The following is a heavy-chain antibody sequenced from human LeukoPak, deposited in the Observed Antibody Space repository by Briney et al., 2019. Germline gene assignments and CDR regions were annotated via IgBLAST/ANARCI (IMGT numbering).Heavy chain of an antibody. V-gene: IGHV1-46*01. D-gene: IGHD6-19*01. CDR2: IDPSGSST. CDR3: ARALYSSGWDDY. J-gene: IGHJ4*02. Sequence: ASVKVSCKASGYTFTSYDINWVRQAPGQGLEWMGMIDPSGSSTKYAQEFQGRVTMTRDTSTSAVYMELSSLRSEDTAMYYCARALYSSGWDDYWGQGTLVTVSS. CDR1: GYTFTSYD.